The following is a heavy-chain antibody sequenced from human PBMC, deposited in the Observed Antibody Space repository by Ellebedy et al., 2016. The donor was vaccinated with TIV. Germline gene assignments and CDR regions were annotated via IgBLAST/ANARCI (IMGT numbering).Heavy chain of an antibody. D-gene: IGHD3-10*01. V-gene: IGHV3-66*01. CDR1: GITVSSNY. J-gene: IGHJ4*02. Sequence: GESLKISCAVSGITVSSNYMTWVRQAPGKGLEWVSVIYTGGSTNYADSVKGRFTISRDISSNTLSLQMNTLRAEDTAVYYCARALSGSKRYYDYWGQGTLVTVSS. CDR2: IYTGGST. CDR3: ARALSGSKRYYDY.